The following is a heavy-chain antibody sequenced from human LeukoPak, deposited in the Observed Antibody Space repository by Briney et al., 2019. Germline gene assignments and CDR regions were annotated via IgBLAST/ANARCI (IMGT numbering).Heavy chain of an antibody. Sequence: GASVKVSCKASGGTFSSYAISWVRQAPGQGLEWMGGIIPIFGTANYAQKFQGRVTITADESTSTAYMELSSLRSEDAAVYYCARTDIVANWFDPWGRGTLVTVSS. CDR3: ARTDIVANWFDP. CDR2: IIPIFGTA. J-gene: IGHJ5*02. D-gene: IGHD5-12*01. V-gene: IGHV1-69*01. CDR1: GGTFSSYA.